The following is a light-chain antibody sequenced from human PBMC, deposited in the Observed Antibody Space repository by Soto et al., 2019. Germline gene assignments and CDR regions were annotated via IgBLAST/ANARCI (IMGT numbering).Light chain of an antibody. J-gene: IGKJ4*01. Sequence: EIGLTQSPVTLPLPPGERATLSCRVSDSFSSYLAWYQQQPGQAPRLLIYDASVRATGIPARFSGSGSGTEFTLTISTLEPEDFALYYCQQRGDWPPHFDGGTTVVIK. CDR2: DAS. V-gene: IGKV3-11*01. CDR3: QQRGDWPPH. CDR1: DSFSSY.